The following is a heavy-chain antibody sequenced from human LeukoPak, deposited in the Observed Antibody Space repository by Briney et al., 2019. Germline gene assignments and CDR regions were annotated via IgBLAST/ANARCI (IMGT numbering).Heavy chain of an antibody. J-gene: IGHJ4*02. CDR1: GFTFSSHS. CDR2: ISSSSSTI. Sequence: GGSLRLSCAASGFTFSSHSMNWVRQAPGKGLEWVSYISSSSSTIYYADSVKGRFTISRDNAKNSLYLQMNSLRAEDTAVYYCARGAYYYEDWGQRTLAIVSS. CDR3: ARGAYYYED. V-gene: IGHV3-48*01. D-gene: IGHD3-22*01.